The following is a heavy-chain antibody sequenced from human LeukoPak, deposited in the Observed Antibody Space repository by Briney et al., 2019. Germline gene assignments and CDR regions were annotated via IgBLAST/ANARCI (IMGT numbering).Heavy chain of an antibody. CDR3: ARRTAGGRCFDY. CDR1: GFTFSDYH. Sequence: GGSLRLSCAVSGFTFSDYHMSWIRQAPGKGLEWISYISSGDSSISHADSVKGRFTISRDNAENSLYLQMNSLRAEDTAVYYCARRTAGGRCFDYWGQGTLVTVSS. CDR2: ISSGDSSI. D-gene: IGHD6-13*01. J-gene: IGHJ4*02. V-gene: IGHV3-11*01.